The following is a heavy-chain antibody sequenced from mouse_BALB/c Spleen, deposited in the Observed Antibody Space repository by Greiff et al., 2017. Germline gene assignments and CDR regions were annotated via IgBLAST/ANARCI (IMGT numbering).Heavy chain of an antibody. CDR2: INPDSSTI. CDR1: GFDFSRYW. Sequence: EVKLMESGGGLVQPGGSLKLSCAASGFDFSRYWMSWVRQAPGKGLEWIGEINPDSSTINYTPSLKDKFIISRDNAKNTLYLQMSKVRSEDTALYYCARLLSYYGSSPFAYWGQGTLVTVSA. D-gene: IGHD1-1*01. V-gene: IGHV4-1*02. CDR3: ARLLSYYGSSPFAY. J-gene: IGHJ3*01.